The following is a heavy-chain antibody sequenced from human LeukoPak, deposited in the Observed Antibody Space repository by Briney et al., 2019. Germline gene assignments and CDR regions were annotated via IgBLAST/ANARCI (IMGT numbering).Heavy chain of an antibody. D-gene: IGHD3-22*01. CDR3: AKRGVVIRVILVGFHKEAYYFDS. CDR1: GITLSYYG. J-gene: IGHJ4*02. V-gene: IGHV3-23*01. CDR2: IGGIGGRT. Sequence: GGSLRLSCAVSGITLSYYGMSWVRQAPGKEGEWVAGIGGIGGRTIYATSVKGRFTISTDNPKNTLYLQMHSLRAEDTAVYFCAKRGVVIRVILVGFHKEAYYFDSWGQGALVIVSS.